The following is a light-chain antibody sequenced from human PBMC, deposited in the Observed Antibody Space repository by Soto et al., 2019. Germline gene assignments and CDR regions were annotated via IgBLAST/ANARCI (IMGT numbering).Light chain of an antibody. CDR3: QQYDNLLLT. Sequence: DIQMTQSPSSLSASVGDRVTITCQARQDISNYLNWYQQKPVKAPKLLIYDASNLETGVPSRFSGSGSGTDFTFTISSLQPEDIATYYCQQYDNLLLTFGGGTKVDIK. J-gene: IGKJ4*01. CDR2: DAS. CDR1: QDISNY. V-gene: IGKV1-33*01.